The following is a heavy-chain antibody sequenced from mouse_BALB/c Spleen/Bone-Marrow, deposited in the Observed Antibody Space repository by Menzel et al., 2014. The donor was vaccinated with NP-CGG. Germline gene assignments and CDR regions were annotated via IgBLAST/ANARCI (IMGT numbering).Heavy chain of an antibody. D-gene: IGHD2-2*01. CDR2: ILPGGGST. Sequence: QVQLQQSGAELMKPGASVKISCKATGYTFSNYWIEWIKQRPGHGLEWIGEILPGGGSTKYNEKFKDKATFTADTSSKTAYMQLSSLTSEDSAVYYCARSGYGYYAMGYWGQGTSITVSS. V-gene: IGHV1-9*01. J-gene: IGHJ4*01. CDR3: ARSGYGYYAMGY. CDR1: GYTFSNYW.